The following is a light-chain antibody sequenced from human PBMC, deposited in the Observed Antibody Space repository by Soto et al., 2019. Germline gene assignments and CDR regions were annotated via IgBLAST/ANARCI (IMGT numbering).Light chain of an antibody. V-gene: IGKV1-5*03. Sequence: DIQMTQSPSTLSASVGDRVTITCRASESVSIWLAWYQQKPGKAPKPLIYKASSLEVGVPSRFSGSGSGTEFTLTISSLQPDDFATYYCQQHSTYTWTFGQGTKVEIK. CDR2: KAS. J-gene: IGKJ1*01. CDR1: ESVSIW. CDR3: QQHSTYTWT.